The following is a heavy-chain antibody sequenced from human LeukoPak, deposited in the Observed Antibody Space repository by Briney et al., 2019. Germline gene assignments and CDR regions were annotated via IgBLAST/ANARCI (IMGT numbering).Heavy chain of an antibody. J-gene: IGHJ5*02. D-gene: IGHD5-18*01. CDR2: ISGSAGST. CDR3: AKDPISDYTTMAKIGGGWFDP. V-gene: IGHV3-23*01. Sequence: GGSLRLSCAASGFTFSRYAMSWVRQAPGKGLEWVSTISGSAGSTYYADSVKGRFTISGDNSKNTLYLQMNSLRAEDTAVYYCAKDPISDYTTMAKIGGGWFDPWGQGTLVTVSS. CDR1: GFTFSRYA.